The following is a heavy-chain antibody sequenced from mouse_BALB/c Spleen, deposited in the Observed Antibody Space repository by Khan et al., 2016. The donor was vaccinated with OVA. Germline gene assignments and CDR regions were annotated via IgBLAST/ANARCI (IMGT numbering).Heavy chain of an antibody. CDR2: IYWDDDK. CDR1: GFSLSSSGMG. D-gene: IGHD1-1*01. J-gene: IGHJ3*01. CDR3: SRREELVPWIPY. V-gene: IGHV8-12*01. Sequence: QVTLKESGPGILQPSQTLSLTCSFSGFSLSSSGMGVSWIRQPSGKGLEWLAHIYWDDDKRYNPSLKSRLTISKDTSSKQVFLKITSVDTADTATYYWSRREELVPWIPYWGQGTLVTVSA.